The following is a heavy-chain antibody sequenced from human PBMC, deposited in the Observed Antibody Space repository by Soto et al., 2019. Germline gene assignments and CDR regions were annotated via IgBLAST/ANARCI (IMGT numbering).Heavy chain of an antibody. CDR2: IYYSGST. Sequence: QVQLQESGPGLVKPSETLSLTCTVSGGSISSYYWSWIRQPPGKGLEWIGYIYYSGSTNYNPSLKSRVTISVDTSKNQFSLKLSSVTAADTAVYYGARGKACSGGSCQSHYWGQGTLVTVSS. V-gene: IGHV4-59*01. D-gene: IGHD2-15*01. CDR3: ARGKACSGGSCQSHY. J-gene: IGHJ4*02. CDR1: GGSISSYY.